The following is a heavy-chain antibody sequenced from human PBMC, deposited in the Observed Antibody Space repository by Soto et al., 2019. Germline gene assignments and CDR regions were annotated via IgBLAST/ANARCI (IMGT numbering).Heavy chain of an antibody. V-gene: IGHV3-48*02. CDR3: ARAALYGYDY. Sequence: EVQLVESGGGFVQPGGSLGLSCAASGFIFSNYGMNWVRQAPGKGLEWVSYISSGSSAIYYADSVKGRFTISRDNAKNSLYLQMNSLRDEDTAVYYSARAALYGYDYWGKGTLVTLSS. J-gene: IGHJ4*02. CDR2: ISSGSSAI. D-gene: IGHD4-17*01. CDR1: GFIFSNYG.